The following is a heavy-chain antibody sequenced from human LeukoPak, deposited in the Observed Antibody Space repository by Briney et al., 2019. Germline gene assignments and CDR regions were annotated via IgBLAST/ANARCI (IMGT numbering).Heavy chain of an antibody. CDR1: GGSISSSSYY. Sequence: SETLSLTCTVSGGSISSSSYYWGWIRQPPGKGLEWIGSIYYSGSTYYNPSLKSRVTISVDTSKNQFSLKLSSVTAADTAVYYCARDGQQPGVAFWGQGRLVTVSS. J-gene: IGHJ4*02. V-gene: IGHV4-39*07. CDR2: IYYSGST. D-gene: IGHD6-13*01. CDR3: ARDGQQPGVAF.